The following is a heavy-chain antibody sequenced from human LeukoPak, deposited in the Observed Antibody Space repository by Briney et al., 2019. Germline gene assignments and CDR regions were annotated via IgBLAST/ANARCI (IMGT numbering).Heavy chain of an antibody. Sequence: ASVKVSCKASGYTFTGYYMHWVRQAPGQGLEWMGWINPNSGGKNYAQKFQGRVTMTRDTSISTAYMELSRLRSDDTAVYYCARSDYYGSGVLDWGQGTLVTVSS. J-gene: IGHJ4*02. V-gene: IGHV1-2*02. CDR1: GYTFTGYY. CDR3: ARSDYYGSGVLD. D-gene: IGHD3-10*01. CDR2: INPNSGGK.